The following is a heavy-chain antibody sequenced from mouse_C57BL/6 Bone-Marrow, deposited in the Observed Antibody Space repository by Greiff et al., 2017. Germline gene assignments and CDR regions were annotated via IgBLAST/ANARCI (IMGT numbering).Heavy chain of an antibody. D-gene: IGHD2-3*01. CDR2: INPNNGGT. Sequence: VVEPGASVKISCKASGYTFTDYYMNWVKQSHGKSLEWIGDINPNNGGTSYNQKFKGKATLTVDKSSSTAYMELRSLTSEDSAVYYCALYDSYAMDYWGQGTSVTVSS. CDR1: GYTFTDYY. CDR3: ALYDSYAMDY. V-gene: IGHV1-26*01. J-gene: IGHJ4*01.